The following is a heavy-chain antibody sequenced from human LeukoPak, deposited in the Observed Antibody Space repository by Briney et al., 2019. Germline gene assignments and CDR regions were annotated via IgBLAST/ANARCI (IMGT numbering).Heavy chain of an antibody. D-gene: IGHD2-15*01. Sequence: SETLSLTCAVYGGSFSGYYWSWIRQPPGKGLEWIGEINHSGSTNYNPSLKSRVTISVDTSKNQFSLKLSSVTAADTAVYYCARAMEKDGFDYWGQGTLVTVSS. CDR1: GGSFSGYY. CDR3: ARAMEKDGFDY. CDR2: INHSGST. V-gene: IGHV4-34*01. J-gene: IGHJ4*02.